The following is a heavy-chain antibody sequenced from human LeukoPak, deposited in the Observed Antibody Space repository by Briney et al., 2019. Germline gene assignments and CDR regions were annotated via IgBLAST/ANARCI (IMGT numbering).Heavy chain of an antibody. Sequence: SQTLSLTCTVSGGSISSVGYYWSWIRQHPGKGLEWIGYIYYSGSTYYNPSLKSRVTISVDTSKNQFSLKLSSVTAADTAVYYCARGSRYCSSTSCYVTDYYYYYGMDVWGQGTTVTVSS. V-gene: IGHV4-31*03. CDR3: ARGSRYCSSTSCYVTDYYYYYGMDV. CDR1: GGSISSVGYY. CDR2: IYYSGST. D-gene: IGHD2-2*01. J-gene: IGHJ6*02.